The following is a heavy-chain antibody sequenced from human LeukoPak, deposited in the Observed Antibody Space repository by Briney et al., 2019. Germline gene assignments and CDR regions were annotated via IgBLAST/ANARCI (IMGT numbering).Heavy chain of an antibody. J-gene: IGHJ6*02. CDR3: AKGRFLEWFRYYYYGMDV. Sequence: GGSLRLSCAASGFTFSSYGMHWVRQAPGKGLEWVAVISYDGSNKYYADSVKGRFTISRDNSKNTLYLQMNSLRAEDTAVYYCAKGRFLEWFRYYYYGMDVWGQGTTVTVSS. V-gene: IGHV3-30*18. D-gene: IGHD3-3*01. CDR2: ISYDGSNK. CDR1: GFTFSSYG.